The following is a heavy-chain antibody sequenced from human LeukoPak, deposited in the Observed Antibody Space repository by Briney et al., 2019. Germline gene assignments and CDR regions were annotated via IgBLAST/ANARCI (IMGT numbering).Heavy chain of an antibody. V-gene: IGHV3-23*01. CDR1: GFTFSSYA. CDR2: ISGNSGNT. Sequence: PGGSLRLSCAASGFTFSSYAMSWVRQAPGMGLEWVSAISGNSGNTHYAESVKGRFTISRDNSKNTLYLQMNSLRAEDTAVYYCARAITIFSLVPFDYWGQGTLVTVSS. CDR3: ARAITIFSLVPFDY. J-gene: IGHJ4*02. D-gene: IGHD3-9*01.